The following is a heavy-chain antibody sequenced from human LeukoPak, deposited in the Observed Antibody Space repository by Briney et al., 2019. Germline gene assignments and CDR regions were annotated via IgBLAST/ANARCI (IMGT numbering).Heavy chain of an antibody. Sequence: ASVKVSCKASGYTFTGYYMHWVRQAPGQGLEWMRWINPNSGGTNYAQKFQGRVTMTRDTSISTAYMELSRLRSDDTAVYYCARDNTELMWIQPYFDYWGQGTLVTVSS. V-gene: IGHV1-2*02. CDR2: INPNSGGT. D-gene: IGHD5-18*01. J-gene: IGHJ4*02. CDR1: GYTFTGYY. CDR3: ARDNTELMWIQPYFDY.